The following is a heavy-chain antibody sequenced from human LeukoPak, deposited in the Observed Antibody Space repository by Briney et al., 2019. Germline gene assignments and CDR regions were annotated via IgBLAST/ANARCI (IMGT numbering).Heavy chain of an antibody. CDR1: GGSISSSVYY. V-gene: IGHV4-39*07. D-gene: IGHD3-22*01. CDR3: ARFPLGYYDSGGSHDAFDI. CDR2: IYYTGDT. Sequence: PSETLSLTCTVSGGSISSSVYYWGWIRQPLGKGLEWIGSIYYTGDTNYNPSLKSRLIISVDTSKNQFSLRLSSVTAADTAVYYCARFPLGYYDSGGSHDAFDIWGQGTMVSVSS. J-gene: IGHJ3*02.